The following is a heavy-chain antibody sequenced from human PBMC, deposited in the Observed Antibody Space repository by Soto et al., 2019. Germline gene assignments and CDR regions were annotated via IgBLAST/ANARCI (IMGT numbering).Heavy chain of an antibody. D-gene: IGHD3-10*01. V-gene: IGHV3-30-3*01. Sequence: PGGSLRLSCAASGFTFSSYAMRWVRQAPGKGLEWVAVISYDGSNKYYADSVKGRFTISRDNSKNTLYLQMNSLRAEDTAVYYCARDLNHYYGSGAYYYYYGMDVWGQGTTVTVSS. CDR3: ARDLNHYYGSGAYYYYYGMDV. CDR2: ISYDGSNK. J-gene: IGHJ6*02. CDR1: GFTFSSYA.